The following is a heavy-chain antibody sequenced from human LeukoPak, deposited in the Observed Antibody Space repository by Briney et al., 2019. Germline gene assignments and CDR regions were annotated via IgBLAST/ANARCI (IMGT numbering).Heavy chain of an antibody. J-gene: IGHJ5*02. V-gene: IGHV4-59*01. D-gene: IGHD1-26*01. CDR1: GGSISRYY. Sequence: SETLSLTCTVSGGSISRYYWSWIRQPPGKGLEWIGYIYYSGSTNYNPSLKSRVTISVDTSKNQFSLKLSSVTAADTAAYSCARILQWELLGGNWFDPWGQGTLVTVSS. CDR3: ARILQWELLGGNWFDP. CDR2: IYYSGST.